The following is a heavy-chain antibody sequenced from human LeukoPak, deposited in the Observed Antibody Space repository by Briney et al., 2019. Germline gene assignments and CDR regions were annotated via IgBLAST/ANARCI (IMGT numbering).Heavy chain of an antibody. CDR2: IYYSATT. J-gene: IGHJ4*02. Sequence: SETLSLTRTVSGESIATTSYYSGWIRQPPGKGLEWIGSIYYSATTYHNPSLSSRLTMSVDTSKNHFSLKLSSVTAADTAVYYCARHGPLYYYDSTGYYAFWGQGALVSVSS. CDR3: ARHGPLYYYDSTGYYAF. CDR1: GESIATTSYY. D-gene: IGHD3-22*01. V-gene: IGHV4-39*01.